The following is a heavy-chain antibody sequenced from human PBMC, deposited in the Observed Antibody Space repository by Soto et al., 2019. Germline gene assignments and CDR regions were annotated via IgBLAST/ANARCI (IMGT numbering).Heavy chain of an antibody. CDR2: IYYSGST. V-gene: IGHV4-59*01. CDR1: GGSISSYY. D-gene: IGHD2-21*01. Sequence: QVQLQESGPGLVKPSETLSLTCTVSGGSISSYYWSWIRQPPGRGLEWIGYIYYSGSTNYNPSLRSRVTISVDTSKYQFSLKLSSVSAADTAVCYCARRCGCTLGCWGQGTLVTVSS. J-gene: IGHJ1*01. CDR3: ARRCGCTLGC.